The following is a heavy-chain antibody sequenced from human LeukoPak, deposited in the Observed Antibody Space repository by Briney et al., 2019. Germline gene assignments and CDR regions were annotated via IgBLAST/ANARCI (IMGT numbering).Heavy chain of an antibody. D-gene: IGHD3-9*01. V-gene: IGHV3-53*01. J-gene: IGHJ4*02. CDR2: MYSGGGT. CDR3: AGGGVLTAYLAPDS. CDR1: GFSVSRSY. Sequence: PGGSLRLSCAASGFSVSRSYMSWVRQAPWKGLDWVAVMYSGGGTDYADSVKGRFTISRDTSNNTVHLQLHSLRVEDTAVYYCAGGGVLTAYLAPDSWGQGTLVTVSS.